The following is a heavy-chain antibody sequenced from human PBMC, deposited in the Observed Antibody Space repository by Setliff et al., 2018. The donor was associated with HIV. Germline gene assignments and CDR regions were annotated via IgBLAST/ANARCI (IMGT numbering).Heavy chain of an antibody. Sequence: GGSLRLSCAASGFTFSDYWMSWVRQAPGKGLEWVSAISDSGGSTYYADSVKGRFTISRDNSKNTLYLQMNSLRAEDTAEYYCAKRGYDSSALRAFDAFDIWGQGTLVTVSS. D-gene: IGHD3-22*01. CDR3: AKRGYDSSALRAFDAFDI. CDR2: ISDSGGST. V-gene: IGHV3-23*01. J-gene: IGHJ3*02. CDR1: GFTFSDYW.